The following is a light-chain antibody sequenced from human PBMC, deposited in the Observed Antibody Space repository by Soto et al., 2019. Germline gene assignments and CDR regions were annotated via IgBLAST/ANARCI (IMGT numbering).Light chain of an antibody. Sequence: QSVLTQRASVSGSPGQSITISCTGTTSDVSIYNYVSWYQQHPGKAPKLMIYGVSNRPSGVSNRFSGAKSGHTASLTISGLQVEDEADYYCCSYTSSTNYVLGPGTKVTVL. V-gene: IGLV2-14*01. CDR2: GVS. CDR1: TSDVSIYNY. CDR3: CSYTSSTNYV. J-gene: IGLJ1*01.